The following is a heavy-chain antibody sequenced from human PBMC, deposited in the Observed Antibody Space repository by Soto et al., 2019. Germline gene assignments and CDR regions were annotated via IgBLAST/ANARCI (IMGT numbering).Heavy chain of an antibody. D-gene: IGHD6-19*01. CDR3: ATGWSSRDY. J-gene: IGHJ4*02. CDR1: GFIFTDAY. CDR2: IKSTSAGGTT. Sequence: EGQLVESGGGLVKPGGSLRLSCAASGFIFTDAYMNWVRQAPGKGLEWVGRIKSTSAGGTTEDAAPVKGRFIISRDDSKNMLYLQMNSLKIDDTAVYYCATGWSSRDYWGQGALVIVSS. V-gene: IGHV3-15*07.